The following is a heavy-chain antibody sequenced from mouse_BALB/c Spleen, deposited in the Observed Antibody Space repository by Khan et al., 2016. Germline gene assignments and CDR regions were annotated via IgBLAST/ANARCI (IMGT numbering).Heavy chain of an antibody. Sequence: EVQLQESGPGLVKPSQSLSLTCTVTGYSITSDYAWNWIRQFPGNKLELMGYISYSGFTKYNPSLTSRISITRDTYKNQFFLQLNSVTTEDTATXYCARRYYAMDYWGQGTSVTVSS. CDR1: GYSITSDYA. CDR2: ISYSGFT. V-gene: IGHV3-2*02. J-gene: IGHJ4*01. CDR3: ARRYYAMDY.